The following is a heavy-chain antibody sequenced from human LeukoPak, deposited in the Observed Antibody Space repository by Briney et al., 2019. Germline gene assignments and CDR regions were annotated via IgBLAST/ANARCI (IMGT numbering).Heavy chain of an antibody. CDR3: ARRRGSSSYGDNWFDP. CDR2: IYPGDSDT. CDR1: GYSFTSYW. D-gene: IGHD6-6*01. J-gene: IGHJ5*02. V-gene: IGHV5-51*01. Sequence: GESLKISCKGSGYSFTSYWIGWVRQVPGKGLEWMGIIYPGDSDTRYSPSFQGQVTISADKSISTAYLQWSSLKASDTAMYYCARRRGSSSYGDNWFDPWGQGTLVTVSS.